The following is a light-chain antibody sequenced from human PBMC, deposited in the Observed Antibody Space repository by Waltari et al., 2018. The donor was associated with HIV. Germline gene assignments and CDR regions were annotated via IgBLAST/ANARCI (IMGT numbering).Light chain of an antibody. CDR1: SSNIGSNT. CDR2: SNN. Sequence: QSVLTQPPSASGTPGQRVTISCSGSSSNIGSNTVNWYQQLPATAPKLLIYSNNQRPAGVPDRCSGSKSGTSASLAISGLQSEDEADYYCAAWDDSLNGPVFGGGTKLTVL. V-gene: IGLV1-44*01. CDR3: AAWDDSLNGPV. J-gene: IGLJ2*01.